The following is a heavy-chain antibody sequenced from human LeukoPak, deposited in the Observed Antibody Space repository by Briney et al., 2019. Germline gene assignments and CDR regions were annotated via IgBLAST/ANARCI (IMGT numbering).Heavy chain of an antibody. V-gene: IGHV3-23*01. CDR1: GFTFSSYA. CDR3: AKDPSGGCSSTSCTTGFDY. CDR2: ISGSGGST. Sequence: PGGSLRLSCAASGFTFSSYAMSWVRQAPGKGLEWVSAISGSGGSTTYADSVKGRFTISRDNSKNTLYLQMNSLRAEDTAVYYCAKDPSGGCSSTSCTTGFDYWGQGTLVTVSS. D-gene: IGHD2-2*01. J-gene: IGHJ4*02.